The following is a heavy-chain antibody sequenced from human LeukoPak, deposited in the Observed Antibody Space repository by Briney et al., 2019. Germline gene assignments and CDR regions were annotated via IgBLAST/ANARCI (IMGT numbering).Heavy chain of an antibody. V-gene: IGHV3-11*01. CDR1: GFTFSDYY. CDR2: ISSGGSTI. J-gene: IGHJ4*02. CDR3: AREKWLRLGGYFDY. Sequence: GGSLRLSCAASGFTFSDYYLSWIRQAPGKGLEWVSYISSGGSTIYYADSVKGRFTISRDNVKNSLHLQMNSLRAEDTAVYYCAREKWLRLGGYFDYWGQGTLATVSS. D-gene: IGHD5-12*01.